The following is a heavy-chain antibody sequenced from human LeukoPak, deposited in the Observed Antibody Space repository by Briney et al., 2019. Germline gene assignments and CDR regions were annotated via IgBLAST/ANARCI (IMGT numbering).Heavy chain of an antibody. V-gene: IGHV3-21*01. D-gene: IGHD3-10*01. CDR3: ARDGKADYYGSGNPPRYWYFDL. Sequence: GGSLRLSCAASGFTFSSYTMNWXXQXPGKXLXXXXXXXXXXXXXYXAXSVRDRFTIXXXXAKNSLYLQMNSLRAEDTAVYYCARDGKADYYGSGNPPRYWYFDLWGRGTLVTVSS. CDR2: XXXXXXXX. J-gene: IGHJ2*01. CDR1: GFTFSSYT.